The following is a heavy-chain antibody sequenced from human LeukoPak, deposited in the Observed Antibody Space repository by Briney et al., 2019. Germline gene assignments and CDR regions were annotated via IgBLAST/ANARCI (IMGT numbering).Heavy chain of an antibody. CDR1: RLSFSGYY. V-gene: IGHV4-34*01. D-gene: IGHD3-9*01. Sequence: SETLSLTCAVYRLSFSGYYWTWLRQSPGKGLEWLGEINHSGTTNYNPSLKSRVTISIDTSKNQFSLKLRSVTAADTAVYYCARGPTIDYDILTGYYYFDYWGQGTLVTVSS. CDR2: INHSGTT. J-gene: IGHJ4*02. CDR3: ARGPTIDYDILTGYYYFDY.